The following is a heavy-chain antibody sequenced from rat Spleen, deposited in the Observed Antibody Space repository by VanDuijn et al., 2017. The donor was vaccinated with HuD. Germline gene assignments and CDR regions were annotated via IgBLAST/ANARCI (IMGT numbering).Heavy chain of an antibody. CDR1: GFTFSDYN. J-gene: IGHJ2*01. V-gene: IGHV5-7*01. D-gene: IGHD1-4*01. CDR3: TRDGDGYTSFDY. Sequence: EVQLVESGGGLVQPGRSMSLSCATSGFTFSDYNMAWVRQAPKKGLEWVATIIYDGSRTYYRDSVKGRFTISRDNAKSTLYLQMNSLRSEDTATYYCTRDGDGYTSFDYWGQGVMVTVSS. CDR2: IIYDGSRT.